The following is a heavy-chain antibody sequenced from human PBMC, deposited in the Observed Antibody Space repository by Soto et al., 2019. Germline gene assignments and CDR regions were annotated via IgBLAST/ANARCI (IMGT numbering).Heavy chain of an antibody. CDR2: ISSSSSYI. Sequence: ERSLRLSCVASGFPFSSYSMNWVRQAPGKGLEWVSSISSSSSYIYYADSVKGRFTISRDNAKNSLYLQMNSLRAEDAAVYYCARDFLVRGYYYYGMDVWGQGTTVTVSS. V-gene: IGHV3-21*01. D-gene: IGHD3-10*01. J-gene: IGHJ6*02. CDR1: GFPFSSYS. CDR3: ARDFLVRGYYYYGMDV.